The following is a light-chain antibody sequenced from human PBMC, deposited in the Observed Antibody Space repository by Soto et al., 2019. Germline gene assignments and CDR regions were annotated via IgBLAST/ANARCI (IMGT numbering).Light chain of an antibody. Sequence: IVMTQSPLSLPVTPGEPASISCRSSQSLLQSNGYNYLDWYLQKPGQSPQVLIYLGSYRASGAPDRFSGSGSGTDFTLKISRVEAEDVGVYYCMQALQTPPTFGQGTRVDI. V-gene: IGKV2-28*01. CDR2: LGS. CDR1: QSLLQSNGYNY. CDR3: MQALQTPPT. J-gene: IGKJ1*01.